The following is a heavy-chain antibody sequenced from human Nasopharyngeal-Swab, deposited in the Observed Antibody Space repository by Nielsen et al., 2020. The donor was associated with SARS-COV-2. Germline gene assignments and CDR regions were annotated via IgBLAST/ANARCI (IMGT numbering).Heavy chain of an antibody. CDR2: ISSSGTDT. D-gene: IGHD5-24*01. Sequence: GGSLRLSCAVSGLPFNNYAVTWVRQAPGKGLEWVSIISSSGTDTYYADYVKGRFTISRDNSKNTLYLQMNSLRAEDSAIYYCAKSCGDTTMAHYYYYLDVWGKGTTVTVSS. V-gene: IGHV3-23*01. CDR1: GLPFNNYA. CDR3: AKSCGDTTMAHYYYYLDV. J-gene: IGHJ6*03.